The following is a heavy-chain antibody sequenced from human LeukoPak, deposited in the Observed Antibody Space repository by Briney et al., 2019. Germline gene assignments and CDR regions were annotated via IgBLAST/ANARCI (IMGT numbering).Heavy chain of an antibody. D-gene: IGHD2-15*01. J-gene: IGHJ6*02. CDR1: GFTFSSYA. Sequence: GGSLRLSCAASGFTFSSYAMHWVRQAPGKGLEWVAVIWYDGSNKYYADSVKGRFTISRDNSKNTLYLQMNSLRVGDTAVYYCARVQRMKQAYYYYGMDVWGQGTTVTVSS. V-gene: IGHV3-33*01. CDR2: IWYDGSNK. CDR3: ARVQRMKQAYYYYGMDV.